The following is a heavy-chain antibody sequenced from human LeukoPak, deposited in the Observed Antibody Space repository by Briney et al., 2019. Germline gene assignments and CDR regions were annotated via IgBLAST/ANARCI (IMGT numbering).Heavy chain of an antibody. CDR2: ISGSGGST. V-gene: IGHV3-23*01. CDR3: AKDSSSGSRCYYMDV. Sequence: GGSLRLSCAASGFTFSSYAMSWVREAPGNGQQWVSAISGSGGSTFYADSVKGRFTISRDNSKNTLYLQMNSMRAEDTAVYYCAKDSSSGSRCYYMDVWGKGTTVTVSS. CDR1: GFTFSSYA. D-gene: IGHD3-22*01. J-gene: IGHJ6*03.